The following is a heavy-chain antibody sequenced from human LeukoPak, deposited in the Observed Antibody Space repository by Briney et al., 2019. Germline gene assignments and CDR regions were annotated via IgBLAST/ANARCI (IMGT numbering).Heavy chain of an antibody. J-gene: IGHJ4*02. D-gene: IGHD3-22*01. CDR1: GFTFSSYA. CDR2: ISYDGSNK. Sequence: GRSLRLSCAASGFTFSSYAMHWVRQAPGKGLEWVAVISYDGSNKYYADSVKDRFTISRDNSKNTLYLQMNSLRAEDTAVYYCAREYYSDNSGYSPDFDYWGQGSLVTVSS. CDR3: AREYYSDNSGYSPDFDY. V-gene: IGHV3-30*04.